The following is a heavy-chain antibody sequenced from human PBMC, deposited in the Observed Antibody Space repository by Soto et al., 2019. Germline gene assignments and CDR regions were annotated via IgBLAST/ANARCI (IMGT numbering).Heavy chain of an antibody. V-gene: IGHV3-23*01. Sequence: EVQLLESGGGLVQPGGSLRLSCAASGFSFSSYAMSWARQAPGKGLEWVSAISNSGGTTFYADSVKGRFTISRDNFKNTVFLQTRSLTAAAAALYYCAKYVGVAGTARSGREVWGQGTTVPVS. CDR2: ISNSGGTT. CDR3: AKYVGVAGTARSGREV. CDR1: GFSFSSYA. J-gene: IGHJ6*02. D-gene: IGHD6-19*01.